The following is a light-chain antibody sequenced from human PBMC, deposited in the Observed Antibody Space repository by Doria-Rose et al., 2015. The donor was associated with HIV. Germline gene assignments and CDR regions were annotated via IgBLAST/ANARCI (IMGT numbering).Light chain of an antibody. CDR2: DGS. CDR1: ESFSSTY. V-gene: IGKV3-20*01. J-gene: IGKJ1*01. Sequence: TQSPGTLSLSPGERATLSCRASESFSSTYLAWYQQKPGQAPSLLIYDGSTRATGIPDRFSASGSGTDFTLTINRLEPEDFALYYCHQYGTSWTFGQGTKVEI. CDR3: HQYGTSWT.